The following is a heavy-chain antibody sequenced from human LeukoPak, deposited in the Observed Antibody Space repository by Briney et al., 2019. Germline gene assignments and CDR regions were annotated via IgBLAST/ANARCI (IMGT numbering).Heavy chain of an antibody. CDR3: ARVRYSGSYSLVPDAFDI. V-gene: IGHV3-49*04. Sequence: GGSLRLSCTASGFTFGDYAMSWVRQAPGKGLEWVGFIRSKGYGGTTEYAASVKGRFTISRDNSKNTLYLQMNSLRAEDTAVYYCARVRYSGSYSLVPDAFDIWGQGTMVTVSS. D-gene: IGHD1-26*01. CDR2: IRSKGYGGTT. J-gene: IGHJ3*02. CDR1: GFTFGDYA.